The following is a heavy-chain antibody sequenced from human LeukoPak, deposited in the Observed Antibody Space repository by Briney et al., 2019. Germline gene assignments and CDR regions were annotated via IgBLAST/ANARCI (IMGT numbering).Heavy chain of an antibody. CDR3: ARGGRGSAAVVAPRSFDI. J-gene: IGHJ3*02. Sequence: PGGSLRLSCAASGFTVSSNYMSWVRQAPGKGLEWVSIFYSGGSTYYADSVKGRFTISRDNSKNTLYLQMNSLRAEDSALYYCARGGRGSAAVVAPRSFDIWGQGTMVTVSS. D-gene: IGHD3-22*01. CDR2: FYSGGST. V-gene: IGHV3-53*01. CDR1: GFTVSSNY.